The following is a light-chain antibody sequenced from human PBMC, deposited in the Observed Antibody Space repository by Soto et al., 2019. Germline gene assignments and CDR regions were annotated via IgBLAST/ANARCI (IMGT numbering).Light chain of an antibody. V-gene: IGKV1-12*01. J-gene: IGKJ4*01. CDR3: QQANSFPLT. CDR1: QGISSW. Sequence: DIQMTQSPSSVSASVGDSVTITCRASQGISSWLDWYQQKPGKAPKLLIYEASILQSGVPSRFSGSGSGTDFTLTISSLQPEDFASYYCQQANSFPLTFGGGTKVEI. CDR2: EAS.